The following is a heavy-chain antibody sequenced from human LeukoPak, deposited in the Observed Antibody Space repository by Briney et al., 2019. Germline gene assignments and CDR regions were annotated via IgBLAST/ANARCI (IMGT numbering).Heavy chain of an antibody. V-gene: IGHV3-23*01. CDR1: GFTFSSYA. CDR3: KAPVTSCRGAFCYPFDY. CDR2: MSSSDDGR. J-gene: IGHJ4*02. Sequence: GGSLRLSCAASGFTFSSYAMHWVRQAPGKGLEWVSAMSSSDDGRYYAASVRGRFTISRDTSRSTLYLQMNSLRAEDAAVYCAKAPVTSCRGAFCYPFDYWGQGTLVTVSS. D-gene: IGHD2-15*01.